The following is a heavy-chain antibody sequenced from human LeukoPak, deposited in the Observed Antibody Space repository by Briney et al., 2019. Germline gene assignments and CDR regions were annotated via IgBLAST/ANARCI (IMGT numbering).Heavy chain of an antibody. D-gene: IGHD5-18*01. CDR3: ARSSSIQLWAGFHS. V-gene: IGHV4-59*08. Sequence: SETLSLTCTVSSGSIGSYCWNWIRQPPGKRLEWVGYIFYSGSTPYSPSLKSRVTISVDTSKNHVSLKLRSVTAADTAVYYCARSSSIQLWAGFHSWGQGTLVTVSS. CDR1: SGSIGSYC. J-gene: IGHJ4*02. CDR2: IFYSGST.